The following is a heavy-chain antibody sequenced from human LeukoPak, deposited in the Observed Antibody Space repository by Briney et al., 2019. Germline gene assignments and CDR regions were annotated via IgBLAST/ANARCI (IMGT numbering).Heavy chain of an antibody. CDR1: GGSISSGGYY. CDR2: IYYSGST. CDR3: ARGGGVAVADYFFDY. V-gene: IGHV4-31*03. Sequence: PSQTLSLTCTVSGGSISSGGYYWSWLRQHPGKGLEWIGYIYYSGSTYYNPSLKSRVTISVDTSKNQFSLKLSSVTAADTAVYYCARGGGVAVADYFFDYWGQGTLVTVSS. J-gene: IGHJ4*02. D-gene: IGHD6-19*01.